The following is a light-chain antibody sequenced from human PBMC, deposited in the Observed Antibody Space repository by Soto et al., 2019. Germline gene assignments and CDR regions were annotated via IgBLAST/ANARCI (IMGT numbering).Light chain of an antibody. CDR2: GAS. Sequence: ELVMTQSPAILSVSPCERATLSCRSSHSVSSNLAWYQQKPGQSPRLLIYGASTRATNIPARFSGSGSGTQFTLTISSLQSEDFGTYYCQQYNAWPGTFGQGTKVDIK. CDR3: QQYNAWPGT. V-gene: IGKV3-15*01. CDR1: HSVSSN. J-gene: IGKJ1*01.